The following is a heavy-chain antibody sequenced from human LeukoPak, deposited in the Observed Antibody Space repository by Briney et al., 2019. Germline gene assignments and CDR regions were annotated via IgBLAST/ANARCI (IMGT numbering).Heavy chain of an antibody. CDR2: IYTFGGT. D-gene: IGHD6-6*01. V-gene: IGHV4-4*07. CDR3: VKGDYSSSRYYYHMDV. J-gene: IGHJ6*03. Sequence: PSETLSLTCTASGGSINSHYWSWIRQPAGKGLEWIGRIYTFGGTYYNPSLESRVTVSVDTSKNPFSLKMNSVTAADTAVYYCVKGDYSSSRYYYHMDVWGKGTTVTVSS. CDR1: GGSINSHY.